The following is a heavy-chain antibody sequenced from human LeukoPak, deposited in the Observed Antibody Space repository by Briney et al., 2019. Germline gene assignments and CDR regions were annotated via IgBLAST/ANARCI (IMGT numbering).Heavy chain of an antibody. Sequence: PGGSLRLSCAASGFTFSSYEMNWVRQAPGKGLEWVSYISSSGSTIYYADSVKGRFTISRDNAKNSLYLQMNSLRAEDTAVYYCARGLVGVTGGLGGAFDIWGQGTMVTVSS. CDR1: GFTFSSYE. D-gene: IGHD1-26*01. CDR3: ARGLVGVTGGLGGAFDI. CDR2: ISSSGSTI. J-gene: IGHJ3*02. V-gene: IGHV3-48*03.